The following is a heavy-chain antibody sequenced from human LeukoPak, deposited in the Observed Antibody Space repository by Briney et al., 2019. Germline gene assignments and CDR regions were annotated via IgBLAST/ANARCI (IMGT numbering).Heavy chain of an antibody. V-gene: IGHV3-53*01. CDR1: GFTVSSDY. Sequence: GGSLRLSCAASGFTVSSDYMSWVRQAPGKGLEWVSVIYSGGGTYYADSVRGRFTISRDNSKNTVYLQMNSLGAEDTAVYFCASQRSFNYWGQGTLVTVSS. CDR3: ASQRSFNY. D-gene: IGHD1-26*01. CDR2: IYSGGGT. J-gene: IGHJ4*02.